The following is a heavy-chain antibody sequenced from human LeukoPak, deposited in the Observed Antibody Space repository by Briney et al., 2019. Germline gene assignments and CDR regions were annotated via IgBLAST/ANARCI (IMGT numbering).Heavy chain of an antibody. CDR1: GGSVSTHY. Sequence: SETLSLTCSVSGGSVSTHYWSWIRQPAGKGLEWIGRIHTSGTTNYNPSLKSRVTLSLDTSNNQLSLTVTSVTAADTAVYYCARVGAAAGVGYYYYYMDVWGKGTTVTVSS. J-gene: IGHJ6*03. V-gene: IGHV4-4*07. D-gene: IGHD6-13*01. CDR3: ARVGAAAGVGYYYYYMDV. CDR2: IHTSGTT.